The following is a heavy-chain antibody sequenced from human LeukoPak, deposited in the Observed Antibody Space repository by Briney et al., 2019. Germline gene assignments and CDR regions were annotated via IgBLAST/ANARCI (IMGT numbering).Heavy chain of an antibody. Sequence: QPGGSLRLSCAASGFTFSRYARSWVRQAPGKGLEWVSAISGSGTITYYADSAKGRFTISRDNSKDTLYLQMNSLRAEDTAIYFCAILTTHSSSSQFDYWGQGTLVTVSS. V-gene: IGHV3-23*01. D-gene: IGHD6-6*01. J-gene: IGHJ4*02. CDR3: AILTTHSSSSQFDY. CDR1: GFTFSRYA. CDR2: ISGSGTIT.